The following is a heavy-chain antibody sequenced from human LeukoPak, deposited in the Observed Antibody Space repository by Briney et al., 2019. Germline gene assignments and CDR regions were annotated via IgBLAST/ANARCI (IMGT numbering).Heavy chain of an antibody. V-gene: IGHV4-59*01. D-gene: IGHD4-11*01. CDR1: GGSISSYY. Sequence: SETLSLTCTVSGGSISSYYWSWIRQPPGKGLEWISYIYYSGSTNYNPSLKSRVTISVDTSKNQLSLKLSSVTAADTAVYYCASYSIYFNVSGNFDNWGQETLSPSPQ. J-gene: IGHJ4*01. CDR2: IYYSGST. CDR3: ASYSIYFNVSGNFDN.